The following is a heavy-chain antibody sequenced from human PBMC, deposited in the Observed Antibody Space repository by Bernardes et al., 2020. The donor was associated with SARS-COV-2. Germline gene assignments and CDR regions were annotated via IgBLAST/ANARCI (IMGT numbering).Heavy chain of an antibody. V-gene: IGHV4-39*01. CDR3: ASSPYNWNYHFDY. Sequence: ETLSLTCTVSGVSMPRSSYYWGWIRQSPGKGLEWIGTIYYSGSIYYSPSLKSRITLSVDPSRNQFSLRLKSVTAADTAMYYCASSPYNWNYHFDYWGQGTLAAVTS. CDR1: GVSMPRSSYY. J-gene: IGHJ4*02. CDR2: IYYSGSI. D-gene: IGHD1-7*01.